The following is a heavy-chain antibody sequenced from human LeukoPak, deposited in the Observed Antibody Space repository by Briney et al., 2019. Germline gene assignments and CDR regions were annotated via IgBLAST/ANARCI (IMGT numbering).Heavy chain of an antibody. CDR2: INPNSGGT. D-gene: IGHD3-9*01. Sequence: ASVKVSCKASGYTFTGYYMHWVRQAPGQGLEWMGWINPNSGGTNYAQKFQGWVTMTRDTSISTAYMELSRLRSDDTAVYYCAREVRYYDILTGPRALDYWGQGTLVTVSS. CDR3: AREVRYYDILTGPRALDY. CDR1: GYTFTGYY. V-gene: IGHV1-2*04. J-gene: IGHJ4*02.